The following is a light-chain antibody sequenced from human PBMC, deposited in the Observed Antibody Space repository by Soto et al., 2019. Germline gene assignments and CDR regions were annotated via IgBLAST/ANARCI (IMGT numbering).Light chain of an antibody. J-gene: IGKJ2*01. CDR1: QSLTGR. CDR3: QQYKVYPYT. CDR2: DVS. V-gene: IGKV1-5*01. Sequence: DIPMTQSPSTLSASIGDTVTLTCRASQSLTGRLAWYQQKPGRPPKLLIYDVSILASGVPSRFSGSESGADFTLTISSLLPDDFATFYCQQYKVYPYTFGQGTRL.